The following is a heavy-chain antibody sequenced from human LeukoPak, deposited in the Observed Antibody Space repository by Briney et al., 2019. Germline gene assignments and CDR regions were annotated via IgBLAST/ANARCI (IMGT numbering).Heavy chain of an antibody. CDR3: AKEKQQLFFRNWFDP. J-gene: IGHJ5*02. CDR2: ISYDGSNK. D-gene: IGHD6-13*01. CDR1: GFIFSSYG. Sequence: GRSLRLSCVASGFIFSSYGMHWVRQAPGKGLEWVAVISYDGSNKYYADSVKGRFTISRDNSKNTLYLQMNSLRAEDTAVYYCAKEKQQLFFRNWFDPWGQGTLVTVSS. V-gene: IGHV3-30*18.